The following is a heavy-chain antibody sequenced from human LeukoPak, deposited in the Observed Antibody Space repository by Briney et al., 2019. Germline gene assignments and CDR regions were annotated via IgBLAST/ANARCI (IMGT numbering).Heavy chain of an antibody. Sequence: ASVKVSCKASGYTFTSYYMHWVRQAPGQGLEWMGIINPSGGSTSYAQKFQGRVTMTRDTSTSTVYMELRSLRSDDTAVYYCARERYFDWCWFDPWGQGTLVTVSS. D-gene: IGHD3-9*01. J-gene: IGHJ5*02. CDR1: GYTFTSYY. V-gene: IGHV1-46*01. CDR2: INPSGGST. CDR3: ARERYFDWCWFDP.